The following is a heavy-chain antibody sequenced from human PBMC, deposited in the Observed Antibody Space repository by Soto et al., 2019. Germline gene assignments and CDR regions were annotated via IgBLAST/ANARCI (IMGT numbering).Heavy chain of an antibody. CDR1: GFNFSSYA. Sequence: GGSLRLSCAASGFNFSSYAMRWVRQAPGKGLEWVAVISYDGGKKYYADSVKGRFTISRDNSKNTLYVEMNSLSAEDAAVYYCAREGQPAAGTTPHNWGRGTLVTVSS. J-gene: IGHJ4*02. V-gene: IGHV3-30*04. CDR2: ISYDGGKK. CDR3: AREGQPAAGTTPHN. D-gene: IGHD6-13*01.